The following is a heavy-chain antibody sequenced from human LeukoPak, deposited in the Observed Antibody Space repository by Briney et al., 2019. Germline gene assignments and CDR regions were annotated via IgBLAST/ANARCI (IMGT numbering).Heavy chain of an antibody. V-gene: IGHV3-48*02. D-gene: IGHD5-18*01. J-gene: IGHJ4*02. CDR1: GFTFSSYT. Sequence: GGSLRLSCAAFGFTFSSYTMNWVRQAPGEGLEWVSTVSGSSNIHYSDSVKGRFTISRDNARNSLYLQMNSLRDEDTAVYYCARDGLHTAHFDYWGQGTLVTVSS. CDR3: ARDGLHTAHFDY. CDR2: VSGSSNI.